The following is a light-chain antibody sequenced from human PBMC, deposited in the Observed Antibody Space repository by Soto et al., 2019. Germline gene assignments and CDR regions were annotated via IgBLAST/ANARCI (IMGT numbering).Light chain of an antibody. CDR2: DAS. V-gene: IGKV1-33*01. J-gene: IGKJ5*01. CDR1: QGISTY. CDR3: QQYESLPLT. Sequence: DIDLTQSPSFLSASVVDIVTITCQASQGISTYLAWYQQKPGKAPKLLIYDASDLETGVPSRFSGSGSGTGFTFTISSLQPEDFATYYCQQYESLPLTFGQGTRLEIK.